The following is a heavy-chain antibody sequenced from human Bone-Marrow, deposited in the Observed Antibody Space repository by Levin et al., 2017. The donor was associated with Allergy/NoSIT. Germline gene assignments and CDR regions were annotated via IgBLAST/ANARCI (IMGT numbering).Heavy chain of an antibody. D-gene: IGHD5-24*01. CDR1: GFIFSNYD. J-gene: IGHJ4*02. CDR3: AKEKWLQYGARVDY. CDR2: TSGGGGSP. Sequence: GGSLRLSCTASGFIFSNYDITWVRQAPGKGLEWVSGTSGGGGSPYYADSVKGRFTTTGDKSQNTVYLQMNDLRVEDTAIYYCAKEKWLQYGARVDYWGQGTLVTVSS. V-gene: IGHV3-23*01.